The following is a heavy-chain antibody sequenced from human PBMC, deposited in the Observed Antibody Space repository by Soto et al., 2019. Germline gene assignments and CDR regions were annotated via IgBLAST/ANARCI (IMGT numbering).Heavy chain of an antibody. Sequence: ASVKVSCKASGYTFTGYHIHWVRQAPGQGLEWMGWINTNTGGTNYAQKFQGWVTMTRDTSINTAYMELSRLRSDDTAVYYCARWVGASNWFDPWGQGSLVTVSS. D-gene: IGHD1-26*01. CDR1: GYTFTGYH. J-gene: IGHJ5*02. CDR2: INTNTGGT. V-gene: IGHV1-2*04. CDR3: ARWVGASNWFDP.